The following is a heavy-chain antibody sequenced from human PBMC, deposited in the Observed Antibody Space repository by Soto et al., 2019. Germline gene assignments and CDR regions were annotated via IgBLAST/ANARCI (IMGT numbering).Heavy chain of an antibody. CDR3: ARFYYDSSGYLPAPYYYYYGMDV. D-gene: IGHD3-22*01. Sequence: GGSLRLSCAASGFTFSSYWMSWVRQAPGKGLEWVANIKQDGSEKYYVDSVKGRFTISRDNAKNSLYLQMNSLRAEDTAVYYCARFYYDSSGYLPAPYYYYYGMDVWGHGTPVTVSS. CDR1: GFTFSSYW. CDR2: IKQDGSEK. J-gene: IGHJ6*02. V-gene: IGHV3-7*04.